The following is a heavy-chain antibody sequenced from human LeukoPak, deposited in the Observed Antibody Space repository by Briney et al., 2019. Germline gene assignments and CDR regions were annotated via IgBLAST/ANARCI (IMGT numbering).Heavy chain of an antibody. CDR1: GVSISSGDYY. Sequence: SETLSLTCTASGVSISSGDYYWSWIRQPPGKGLEWIGYTYYSGSTYYNPSLHSRVIISIDKTKNQFSLKLNSVTAADTAVYYCARYCSSTSCPFDYWGQGALVTVSS. J-gene: IGHJ4*02. CDR2: TYYSGST. V-gene: IGHV4-30-4*01. D-gene: IGHD2-2*01. CDR3: ARYCSSTSCPFDY.